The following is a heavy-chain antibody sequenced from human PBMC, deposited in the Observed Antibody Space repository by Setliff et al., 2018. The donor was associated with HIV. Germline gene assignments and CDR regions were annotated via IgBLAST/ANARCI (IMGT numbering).Heavy chain of an antibody. CDR1: GFTFSAHG. CDR2: INYDDNYE. J-gene: IGHJ3*02. D-gene: IGHD4-17*01. Sequence: GGSLRLSCAASGFTFSAHGMHWVRQVPGKGLEWVTFINYDDNYEYYADSVKGRFTISRDNSKSTVDLQMTSLTAEDTAVYYCVKDGDYRNGDYDAFDIWGQGTMVTVSS. CDR3: VKDGDYRNGDYDAFDI. V-gene: IGHV3-30*02.